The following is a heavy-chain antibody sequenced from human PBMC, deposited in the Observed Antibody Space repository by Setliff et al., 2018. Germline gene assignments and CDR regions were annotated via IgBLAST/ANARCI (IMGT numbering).Heavy chain of an antibody. CDR1: GYTFTSYG. CDR2: ISTYTANT. Sequence: ASVKVSCKASGYTFTSYGVSWVRQTPGQGLEWMGWISTYTANTKYAQRFQGRVTMTTDTSTSTAYMELRSLRSDDTAVYYCVRDAGWQYDDYAGVYFPHWGQGTLVTVSS. D-gene: IGHD4-17*01. J-gene: IGHJ1*01. V-gene: IGHV1-18*01. CDR3: VRDAGWQYDDYAGVYFPH.